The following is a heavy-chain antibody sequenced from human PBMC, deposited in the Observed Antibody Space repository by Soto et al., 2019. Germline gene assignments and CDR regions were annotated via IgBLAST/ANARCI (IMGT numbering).Heavy chain of an antibody. J-gene: IGHJ4*02. CDR1: GFTFSNYA. CDR2: ISGSGGST. D-gene: IGHD6-13*01. V-gene: IGHV3-23*01. Sequence: EVQLLESGGGLVQPGGSLRLSCEASGFTFSNYAVTWVRQAPGKGLEWVSTISGSGGSTYYADSVKGRFTISRDNSKNTLYLQMNSLRAEDTAVYYCAKDQVSSWYEIAYWGQGTLVTVS. CDR3: AKDQVSSWYEIAY.